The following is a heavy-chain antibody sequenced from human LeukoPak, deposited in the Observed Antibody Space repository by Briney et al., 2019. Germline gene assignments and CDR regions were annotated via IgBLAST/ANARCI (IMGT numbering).Heavy chain of an antibody. D-gene: IGHD5-18*01. CDR3: ARRNTAMVAGLDY. Sequence: ASVKVSCKASGYTFTAYDINWVRQATGQGLEWMGWMNPNSGNTGYAQKFQGRVTMTRNTSISTAFMELSGLRSEDTAVYFCARRNTAMVAGLDYWGQGSLVTVSS. CDR1: GYTFTAYD. V-gene: IGHV1-8*01. J-gene: IGHJ4*02. CDR2: MNPNSGNT.